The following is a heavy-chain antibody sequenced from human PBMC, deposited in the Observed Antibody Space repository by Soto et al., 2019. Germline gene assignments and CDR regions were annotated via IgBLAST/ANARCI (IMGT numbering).Heavy chain of an antibody. Sequence: GGSLRLSCAASGFTFSSNWMSWVRQAPGKGLEWVANIKQDGSEKYYVDSVKGRFTISRDNAKNSLYLQMNSMRAEDTAVYYCAREARFLEWLPLYGMDVWGQGTTVTVSS. CDR2: IKQDGSEK. J-gene: IGHJ6*02. CDR3: AREARFLEWLPLYGMDV. V-gene: IGHV3-7*03. CDR1: GFTFSSNW. D-gene: IGHD3-3*01.